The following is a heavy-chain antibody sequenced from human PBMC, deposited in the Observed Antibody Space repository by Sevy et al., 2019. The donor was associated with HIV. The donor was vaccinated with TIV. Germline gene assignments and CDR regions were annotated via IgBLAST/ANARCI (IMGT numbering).Heavy chain of an antibody. CDR2: IYYSGGT. J-gene: IGHJ4*02. D-gene: IGHD3-22*01. Sequence: SETLSLTCTVSGGSISSSSYYWGWIRQPPGKGLEWIGSIYYSGGTYYNPSLKSRVTISVDTSKNQFSLKLSSVTAADTAVYYCARPHYYDTPKGTYYFDYWGQGTLVTVSS. V-gene: IGHV4-39*01. CDR1: GGSISSSSYY. CDR3: ARPHYYDTPKGTYYFDY.